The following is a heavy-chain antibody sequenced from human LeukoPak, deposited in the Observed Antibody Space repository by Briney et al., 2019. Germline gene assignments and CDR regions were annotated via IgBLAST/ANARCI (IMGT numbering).Heavy chain of an antibody. CDR2: INPSGGST. CDR3: ARDLRGYSYYYGMDV. J-gene: IGHJ6*02. CDR1: GYTFTSHY. D-gene: IGHD5-12*01. V-gene: IGHV1-46*01. Sequence: ASVKVSCKASGYTFTSHYMHWVRQAPGQGLEWMGIINPSGGSTSYAQKFQGRVTMTRDTSTSTVHMELSSLRSEDTAVYYCARDLRGYSYYYGMDVWGQGTTVTVSS.